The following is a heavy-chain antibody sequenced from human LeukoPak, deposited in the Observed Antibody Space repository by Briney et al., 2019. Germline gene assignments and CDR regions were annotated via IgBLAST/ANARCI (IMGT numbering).Heavy chain of an antibody. D-gene: IGHD3-16*01. Sequence: ASVKVSCKASGYTFTSYGISWVRQAPGQGLEWMGWVSAYNGNTNYAQKLQGRVTMTTDTSTSTAYMELRSLRSDDTAVYYCARDTPDWSYGQSIYYFDYWGQGTLVTVSS. CDR3: ARDTPDWSYGQSIYYFDY. V-gene: IGHV1-18*01. CDR2: VSAYNGNT. CDR1: GYTFTSYG. J-gene: IGHJ4*02.